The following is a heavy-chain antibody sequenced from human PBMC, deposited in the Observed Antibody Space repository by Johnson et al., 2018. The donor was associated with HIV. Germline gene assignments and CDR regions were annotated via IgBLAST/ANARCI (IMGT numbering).Heavy chain of an antibody. CDR1: GFTFSSYD. Sequence: EVQLVESGGGVVQPGRSLRLSCAASGFTFSSYDMHWVRQPTGKGLEWVSAIGTTGDTYYPGSVKGRFTISREFARNSLYLQMNSLRAGDTGVYYCARAHDYGCLSIWGQGTMVTVSS. CDR2: IGTTGDT. J-gene: IGHJ3*02. CDR3: ARAHDYGCLSI. V-gene: IGHV3-13*01. D-gene: IGHD4-17*01.